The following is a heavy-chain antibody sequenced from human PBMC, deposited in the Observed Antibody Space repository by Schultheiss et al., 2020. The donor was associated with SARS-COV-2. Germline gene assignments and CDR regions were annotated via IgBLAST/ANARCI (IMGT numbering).Heavy chain of an antibody. CDR2: IYYSGST. D-gene: IGHD3-16*01. CDR3: ARDGVGGQPIPRGWFDP. V-gene: IGHV4-59*01. Sequence: SETLSLTCAVYGGSFSSYYWSWIRQPPGKGLEWIGYIYYSGSTNYNPSLKSRVTISVDTSKNQFSLKLSSVTAADTAVYYCARDGVGGQPIPRGWFDPWGQGTLVTVSS. CDR1: GGSFSSYY. J-gene: IGHJ5*02.